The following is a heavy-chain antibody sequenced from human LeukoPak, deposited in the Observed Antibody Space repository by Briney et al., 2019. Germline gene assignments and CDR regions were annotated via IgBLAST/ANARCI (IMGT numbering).Heavy chain of an antibody. CDR2: ISYDGSNK. D-gene: IGHD6-13*01. V-gene: IGHV3-30*18. Sequence: GGSLRLSCAASGFTFSSYGMHWVRQAPGKGLEWVAVISYDGSNKYYADSVKGRFTISRDNSKSTLYLQMNSLRAEDTAVYYCAKPLPSYSSRGAFDIWGQGTMVTVSS. CDR1: GFTFSSYG. CDR3: AKPLPSYSSRGAFDI. J-gene: IGHJ3*02.